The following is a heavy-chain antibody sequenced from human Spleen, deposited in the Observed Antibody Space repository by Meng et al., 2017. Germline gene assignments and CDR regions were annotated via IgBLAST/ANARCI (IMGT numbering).Heavy chain of an antibody. V-gene: IGHV4-34*01. CDR3: ARCPTTMAHDFDY. CDR1: GGSVMNYY. Sequence: VQLQQCGAGLLKPSDTLSLTCVVSGGSVMNYYWTWIRQPPGKGLEWFREINHSGSTNYNPSLESRATISVDTSQNNLSLKLSSVTAADSAVYYCARCPTTMAHDFDYWGQGTLVTVSS. D-gene: IGHD4-11*01. J-gene: IGHJ4*02. CDR2: INHSGST.